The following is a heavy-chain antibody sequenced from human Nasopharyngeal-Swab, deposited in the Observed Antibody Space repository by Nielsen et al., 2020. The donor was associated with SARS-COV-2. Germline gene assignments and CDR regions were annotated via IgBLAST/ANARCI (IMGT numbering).Heavy chain of an antibody. J-gene: IGHJ5*02. CDR3: ARVNHSSISA. CDR2: IGQGGTPI. CDR1: GFPFSDFY. Sequence: GESLKISCAASGFPFSDFYMSWIRQAPGKGLEWLSYIGQGGTPIYYADSVKGRFSISRENAKNSLYLQMDSLRAEDTAIYYCARVNHSSISAWGQGTAVTVSS. D-gene: IGHD3-22*01. V-gene: IGHV3-11*04.